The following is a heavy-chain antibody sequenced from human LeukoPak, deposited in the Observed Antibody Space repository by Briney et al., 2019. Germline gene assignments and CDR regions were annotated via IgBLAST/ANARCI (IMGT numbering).Heavy chain of an antibody. CDR1: GGSISSGSYY. CDR2: IYYSGST. J-gene: IGHJ4*02. D-gene: IGHD6-13*01. CDR3: ARVMAAAYYYFDY. Sequence: SETLSLTCTISGGSISSGSYYWGWIRQPPGKGLEWIGSIYYSGSTNYNPSLKSRVTISVDTSKNQFSLKLSSVTAADTAVYYCARVMAAAYYYFDYWGQGTLVTVSS. V-gene: IGHV4-39*07.